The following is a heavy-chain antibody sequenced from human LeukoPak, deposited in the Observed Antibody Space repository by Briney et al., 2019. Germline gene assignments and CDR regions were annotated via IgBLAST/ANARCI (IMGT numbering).Heavy chain of an antibody. D-gene: IGHD3-22*01. CDR2: IYYSGST. J-gene: IGHJ4*02. V-gene: IGHV4-59*01. CDR1: GGSISSYY. Sequence: SETLSLTCTVSGGSISSYYWSWIRQPPGKGLEWIGYIYYSGSTNYNPSLKSRVTISVDTSKNQFSLKLSSVTAADTAVYYCARDHPYYYDSSGYTPFDYRGQGTLVTVSS. CDR3: ARDHPYYYDSSGYTPFDY.